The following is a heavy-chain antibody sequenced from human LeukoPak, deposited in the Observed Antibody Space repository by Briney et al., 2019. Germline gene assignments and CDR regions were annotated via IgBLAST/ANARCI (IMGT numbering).Heavy chain of an antibody. D-gene: IGHD3-10*01. CDR2: IYYSGST. J-gene: IGHJ4*02. Sequence: SETLSLTCTVSGGSISSYYWSWIRQPPAQGLERIGNIYYSGSTNSNHSLKSRVTISVGTSKNQFSLYLSCVTAADTAVYYCARRYYGSGIYYNQWGQGTLGTVS. V-gene: IGHV4-59*01. CDR1: GGSISSYY. CDR3: ARRYYGSGIYYNQ.